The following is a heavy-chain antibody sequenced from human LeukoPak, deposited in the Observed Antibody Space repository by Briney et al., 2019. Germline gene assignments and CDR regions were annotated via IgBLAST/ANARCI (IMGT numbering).Heavy chain of an antibody. Sequence: GGSLRLSCAASGFTFSSYAMSWVRQAPGKGLEWVSAISGSGGSTYYADSVKGRFTISRDNSKNTLYLQMNSLRAEDTAVYYCARDQSLHYDYVLGSYRYPSDAFDIWGQGTMVTVSS. V-gene: IGHV3-23*01. D-gene: IGHD3-16*02. CDR1: GFTFSSYA. J-gene: IGHJ3*02. CDR3: ARDQSLHYDYVLGSYRYPSDAFDI. CDR2: ISGSGGST.